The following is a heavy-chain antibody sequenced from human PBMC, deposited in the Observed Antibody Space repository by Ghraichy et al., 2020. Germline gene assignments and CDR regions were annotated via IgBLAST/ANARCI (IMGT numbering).Heavy chain of an antibody. CDR2: ILYDGSKK. CDR3: ATVGENSSWFSGFDY. J-gene: IGHJ4*02. Sequence: GGSLRLSCLGSGFTFRHFPMHWVRQAPGKGLEWVAVILYDGSKKYYADSVKGRFNISRDNDQKTLYLEMKSLTPEDTAVYYCATVGENSSWFSGFDYWGQGALVTVSS. D-gene: IGHD6-13*01. V-gene: IGHV3-30*04. CDR1: GFTFRHFP.